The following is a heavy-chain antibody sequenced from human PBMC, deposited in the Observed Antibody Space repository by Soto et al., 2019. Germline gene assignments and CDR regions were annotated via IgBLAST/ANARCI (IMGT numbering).Heavy chain of an antibody. CDR3: ARDIATYYGSGSYFVYDYGMDV. Sequence: SETLSLTCTVSGGSISSCYWSWIRQPPGKGLEWIGYIYYSGSTNYNPSLKSRVTISVDTSKNQFSLKLSSVTAADTAVYYCARDIATYYGSGSYFVYDYGMDVWGQGTTVTVSS. V-gene: IGHV4-59*01. CDR1: GGSISSCY. D-gene: IGHD3-10*01. CDR2: IYYSGST. J-gene: IGHJ6*02.